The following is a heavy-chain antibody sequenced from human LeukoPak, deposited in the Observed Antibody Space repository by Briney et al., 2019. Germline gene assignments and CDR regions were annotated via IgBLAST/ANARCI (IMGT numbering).Heavy chain of an antibody. CDR1: GGSISSYY. CDR3: ARSSEGRYYYDSSGFSYYYYYMDV. D-gene: IGHD3-22*01. J-gene: IGHJ6*03. Sequence: PSETLSLTCTVSGGSISSYYWSWIRQPPGKGLEWIGYIYYSGSTYYNPSLRSRVTISVDTSKNQFSLKLSSVTAADTAVYYCARSSEGRYYYDSSGFSYYYYYMDVWGKGTTVTVSS. CDR2: IYYSGST. V-gene: IGHV4-59*01.